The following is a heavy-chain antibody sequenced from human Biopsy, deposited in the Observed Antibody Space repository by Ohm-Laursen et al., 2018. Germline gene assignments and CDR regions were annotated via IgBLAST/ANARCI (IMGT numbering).Heavy chain of an antibody. Sequence: SDTLSLTCTVSGGSANDYFWSWIRQPAGETLEWIGRIYSSGGSSYNPSLKSRISRSMDTSNNQFSLTLTSVTAADTAVYYCARTPGKAVAGRFLDLWGRGTLVTVSS. D-gene: IGHD6-19*01. V-gene: IGHV4-4*07. CDR1: GGSANDYF. CDR2: IYSSGGS. J-gene: IGHJ2*01. CDR3: ARTPGKAVAGRFLDL.